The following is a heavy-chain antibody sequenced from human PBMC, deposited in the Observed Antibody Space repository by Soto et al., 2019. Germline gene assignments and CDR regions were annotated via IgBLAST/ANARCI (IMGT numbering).Heavy chain of an antibody. J-gene: IGHJ4*02. CDR3: ARDFTQVGPLDF. Sequence: GGSLRLSCAASGFIFSSFALHWVRQAPGKGLEWVAVIRHGGTEKYNGDSVKGRFTISRDNSKNTVYLEMTSLKAEDTAVYYCARDFTQVGPLDFWGQGTLVTVSS. CDR1: GFIFSSFA. V-gene: IGHV3-33*01. CDR2: IRHGGTEK. D-gene: IGHD1-26*01.